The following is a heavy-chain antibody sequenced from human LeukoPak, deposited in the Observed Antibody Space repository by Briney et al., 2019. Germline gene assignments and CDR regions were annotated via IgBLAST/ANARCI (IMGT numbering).Heavy chain of an antibody. J-gene: IGHJ4*02. V-gene: IGHV6-1*01. CDR2: TYYRSKWYN. CDR1: GDXVSSNSAG. D-gene: IGHD6-13*01. CDR3: ARDPRIAADLNFDY. Sequence: SQTLSLTCAISGDXVSSNSAGWNWIRQSPSRGLEWLGRTYYRSKWYNDYAVSVKIRITINPNTSKNQFSLQLNSVTPEDTAVYYCARDPRIAADLNFDYWGQGTLVTVSS.